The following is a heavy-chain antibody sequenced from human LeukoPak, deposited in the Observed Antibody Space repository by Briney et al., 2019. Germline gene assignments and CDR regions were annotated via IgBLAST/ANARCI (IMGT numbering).Heavy chain of an antibody. CDR2: INHSGST. V-gene: IGHV4-34*01. CDR1: GGSFSDYY. J-gene: IGHJ4*02. CDR3: ARRTLDY. Sequence: SETLSLTCAVYGGSFSDYYWNWIRQPPGKGLEWIGEINHSGSTNYNPSLKSRVTISVDTSKNQFSLKLSSVTAADTAVYYCARRTLDYWGQGTLVTVSS.